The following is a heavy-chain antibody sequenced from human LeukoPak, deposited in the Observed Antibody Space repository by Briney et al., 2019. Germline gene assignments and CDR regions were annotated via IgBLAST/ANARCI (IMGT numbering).Heavy chain of an antibody. Sequence: GGSLRLSCAASGFPFDHYAMHWVRQAPGKGLEWVSGISGSGGSTYYADSVKGRFTISRDNSKNTLYLQMNSLRAEDTAVYYCAKVPRITMIVVVTPDYWGQGTLVTVSS. V-gene: IGHV3-23*01. D-gene: IGHD3-22*01. CDR2: ISGSGGST. CDR1: GFPFDHYA. J-gene: IGHJ4*02. CDR3: AKVPRITMIVVVTPDY.